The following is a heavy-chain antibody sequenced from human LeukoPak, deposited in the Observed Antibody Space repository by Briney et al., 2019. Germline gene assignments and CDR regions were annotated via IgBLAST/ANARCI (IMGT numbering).Heavy chain of an antibody. J-gene: IGHJ3*02. V-gene: IGHV4-34*01. Sequence: SETLSLTCAVYGGSFSGYYWSWIRQPPGKGLEWIGEINHSGSTNYNPSLKSRVTISVDTSKNQFSLKLSSVTAAGTAVYYCASRNERRAPLAFDIWGQGPSLSVSS. CDR3: ASRNERRAPLAFDI. D-gene: IGHD1-1*01. CDR2: INHSGST. CDR1: GGSFSGYY.